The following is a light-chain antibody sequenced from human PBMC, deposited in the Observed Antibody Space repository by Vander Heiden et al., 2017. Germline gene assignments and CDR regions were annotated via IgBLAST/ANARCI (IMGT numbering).Light chain of an antibody. J-gene: IGLJ3*02. CDR3: QAWDISTVV. CDR1: KLGDKY. CDR2: QDN. Sequence: SYALTQPSSVSVSPGQTDTITCSGDKLGDKYTCWYQQKPGRSPLLVIFQDNKRPSGIPERFSGSNSGNTATLTISGTQAMDEADYYCQAWDISTVVFGGGTKLTVL. V-gene: IGLV3-1*01.